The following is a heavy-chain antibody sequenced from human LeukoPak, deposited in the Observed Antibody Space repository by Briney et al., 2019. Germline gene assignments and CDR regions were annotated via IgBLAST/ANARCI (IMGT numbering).Heavy chain of an antibody. V-gene: IGHV4-34*01. CDR1: RGSFSGYY. Sequence: SETLSLTCAVYRGSFSGYYWSWIRQPPGKGLEWIGKINHSGSTNYNPSLKSRVTISVDTSKNQFSLKLSSVTAADTAVYYCARGRLITMIVVAIRNWFGPWGQRTLVTVSS. J-gene: IGHJ5*02. CDR2: INHSGST. CDR3: ARGRLITMIVVAIRNWFGP. D-gene: IGHD3-22*01.